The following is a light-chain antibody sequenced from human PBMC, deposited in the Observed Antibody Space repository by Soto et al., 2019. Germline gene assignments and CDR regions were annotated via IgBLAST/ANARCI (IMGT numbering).Light chain of an antibody. CDR1: QSFSTW. CDR2: DVS. V-gene: IGKV1-5*01. CDR3: QQYYSYPLT. Sequence: DIQMTQSPSTLSVSVGDRVTITCRASQSFSTWLAWYQQKPGRAPNLLIYDVSSLESGVPSRFSGSGSGTEFTLTISSLQPDDFATYYCQQYYSYPLTFGGGTTVEIK. J-gene: IGKJ4*01.